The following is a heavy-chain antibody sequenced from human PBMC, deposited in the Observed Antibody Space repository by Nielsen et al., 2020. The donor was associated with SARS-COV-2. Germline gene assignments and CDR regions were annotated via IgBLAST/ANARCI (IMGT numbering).Heavy chain of an antibody. CDR3: AREEYGFGLDV. CDR2: ILYNGTT. Sequence: LRLSCSVFGDSINNDDNYWSWIRQFPGKGLEWIGYILYNGTTYYSWPLKSRLTISLDTSKNQFSLKLASVTAADTAVYYCAREEYGFGLDVWGQGTTVRVSS. J-gene: IGHJ6*02. CDR1: GDSINNDDNY. D-gene: IGHD2-2*01. V-gene: IGHV4-30-4*08.